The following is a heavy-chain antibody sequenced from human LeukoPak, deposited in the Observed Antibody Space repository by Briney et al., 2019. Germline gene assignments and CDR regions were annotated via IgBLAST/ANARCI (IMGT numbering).Heavy chain of an antibody. CDR1: GGSTSGYF. CDR2: VYYKGHT. J-gene: IGHJ6*02. Sequence: SETLSLTCSVSGGSTSGYFWTWIRQPPGKGPEWIGYVYYKGHTSYSPSLESRVTISVDTSKNQFSLKLSSVTAADTAVYYCARDQIPITMVRGPKGGMDVWGQGTTVTVSS. D-gene: IGHD3-10*01. V-gene: IGHV4-59*12. CDR3: ARDQIPITMVRGPKGGMDV.